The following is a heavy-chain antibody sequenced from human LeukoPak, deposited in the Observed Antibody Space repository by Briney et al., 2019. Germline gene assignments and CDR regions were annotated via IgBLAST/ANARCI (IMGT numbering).Heavy chain of an antibody. Sequence: GATVKISCKPSGYNLFDYYIHWVRQAPGQGLEWLGWINPNSGGTNYAQKFQGWVTMTRDTSISTAYMELSSLRSDGTAVYYCARDRRYYGGYGWDFDYWGQGTLVTVSS. V-gene: IGHV1-2*04. D-gene: IGHD5-12*01. CDR2: INPNSGGT. J-gene: IGHJ4*02. CDR1: GYNLFDYY. CDR3: ARDRRYYGGYGWDFDY.